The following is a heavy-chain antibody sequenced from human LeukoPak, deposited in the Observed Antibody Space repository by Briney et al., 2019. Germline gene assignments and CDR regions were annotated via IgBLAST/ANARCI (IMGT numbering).Heavy chain of an antibody. CDR1: GGSISSSSYY. CDR2: IYYSGST. CDR3: ARDFVPLDVLRYFDWLSYFDY. J-gene: IGHJ4*02. V-gene: IGHV4-39*07. Sequence: PSETLSLTCTVSGGSISSSSYYWGWIRQPPGKGLEWIGSIYYSGSTYYNPSLKSRVTISVDTSKNQFSLKLSSVTAADTAVYYCARDFVPLDVLRYFDWLSYFDYWGQGTLVTVSS. D-gene: IGHD3-9*01.